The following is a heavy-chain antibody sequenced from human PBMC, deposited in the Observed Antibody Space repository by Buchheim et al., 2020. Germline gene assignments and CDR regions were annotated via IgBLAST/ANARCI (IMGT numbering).Heavy chain of an antibody. D-gene: IGHD3-10*01. V-gene: IGHV3-74*02. CDR2: INSDGSRT. Sequence: EVQLVESGGGLVQPGGSLRLSCAASGFTFSGYWMNWVRQAPGKGLVWVSRINSDGSRTCYADSVKGRFTISRDNAENTLFLQMNSLRVEDTAVYYCARDGSEFYDGRGRKDYWGQGT. J-gene: IGHJ4*02. CDR3: ARDGSEFYDGRGRKDY. CDR1: GFTFSGYW.